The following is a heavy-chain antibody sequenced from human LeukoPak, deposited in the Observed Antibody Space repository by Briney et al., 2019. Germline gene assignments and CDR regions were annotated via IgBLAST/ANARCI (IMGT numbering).Heavy chain of an antibody. Sequence: PGGSLRLSCAASGFTFSSYWMSWVRQAPGKGLEWVANIKQDGSEKYYVDSVKGRFTISRDNAKNSLYLQMNSLRAEDTAVYYCARITSGSRGGYNWRFDYWGQGTLVTVSS. V-gene: IGHV3-7*01. J-gene: IGHJ4*02. CDR1: GFTFSSYW. CDR2: IKQDGSEK. CDR3: ARITSGSRGGYNWRFDY. D-gene: IGHD5-24*01.